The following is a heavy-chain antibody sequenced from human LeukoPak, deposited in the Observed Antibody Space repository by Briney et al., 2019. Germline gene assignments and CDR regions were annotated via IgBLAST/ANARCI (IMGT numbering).Heavy chain of an antibody. CDR2: ISAYNGNT. Sequence: ASVKVSCKASGYTFTSYGISWVRQAPGQGLEWMGWISAYNGNTNYAQKLQGRVTMTTDTSTSTAYMELRSLRSDDTAVYYCARGWDTYYYDSSGYYWGQGTLVTVSS. CDR1: GYTFTSYG. D-gene: IGHD3-22*01. V-gene: IGHV1-18*01. J-gene: IGHJ4*02. CDR3: ARGWDTYYYDSSGYY.